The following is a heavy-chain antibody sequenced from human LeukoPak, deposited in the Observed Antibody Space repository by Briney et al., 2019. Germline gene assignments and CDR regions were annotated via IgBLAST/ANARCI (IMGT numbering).Heavy chain of an antibody. V-gene: IGHV3-7*01. CDR3: ARVAVVPAAPPKNWFDP. D-gene: IGHD2-2*01. CDR1: GFTFSSYW. J-gene: IGHJ5*02. Sequence: GGSLRLSCAASGFTFSSYWMSWVRQAPGKGLEWVANIKQDGSEKYYVDSVKGRFTISRDNAKNSLYLQMNSLRAEDTAVYYCARVAVVPAAPPKNWFDPWGQGTLVTVSS. CDR2: IKQDGSEK.